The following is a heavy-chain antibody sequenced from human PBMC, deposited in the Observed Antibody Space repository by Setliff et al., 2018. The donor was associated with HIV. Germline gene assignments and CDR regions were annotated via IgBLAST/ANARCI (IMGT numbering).Heavy chain of an antibody. V-gene: IGHV3-15*01. CDR1: GFVFSDFW. D-gene: IGHD1-1*01. CDR2: IKSEADGGTE. CDR3: TTAGHGSLDFDY. J-gene: IGHJ4*02. Sequence: GGSLRLSCAASGFVFSDFWMSWVRQAPGKGLEWIGRIKSEADGGTEESAEFLKGRFTISRDDSENTLFLQMNSLKDEDTALYYCTTAGHGSLDFDYWGQGTRVTVSS.